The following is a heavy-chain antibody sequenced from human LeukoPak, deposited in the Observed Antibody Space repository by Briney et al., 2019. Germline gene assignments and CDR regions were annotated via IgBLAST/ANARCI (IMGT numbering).Heavy chain of an antibody. V-gene: IGHV3-74*01. CDR1: GFTFSTYW. CDR3: ARVEGYDHLDY. D-gene: IGHD3-16*01. Sequence: PGGSLRLSCAASGFTFSTYWMHWVRQAPGKGLVWVSHIKSDGSSTTYADSVKGRFTISRDNSKNTLYLQMNSLRAEDTAAYYCARVEGYDHLDYWGQGTLVTVSS. CDR2: IKSDGSST. J-gene: IGHJ4*02.